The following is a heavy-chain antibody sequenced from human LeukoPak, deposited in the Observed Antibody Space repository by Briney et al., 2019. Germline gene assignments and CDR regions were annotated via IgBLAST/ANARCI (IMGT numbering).Heavy chain of an antibody. CDR2: ISWNSGSI. CDR3: AKGYCSSISCLVDY. Sequence: PGRSLRLSCAASGFTFDDYAMHWVRQAPGKGLEWVSGISWNSGSIGYADSVKGRFTISRDNAKNSLYLQMNSLRAEGTALYYCAKGYCSSISCLVDYWGQGTLVTVSS. J-gene: IGHJ4*02. CDR1: GFTFDDYA. D-gene: IGHD2-2*01. V-gene: IGHV3-9*01.